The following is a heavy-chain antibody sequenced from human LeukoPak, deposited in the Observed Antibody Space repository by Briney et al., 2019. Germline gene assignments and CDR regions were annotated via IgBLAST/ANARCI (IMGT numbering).Heavy chain of an antibody. Sequence: SETLSLTCTVSGGSISSYYWSWIRQPPGKGLEWIGYIYYSGSTNYNPSPKSRVTISVDTSKNQSSLNLVSVTAADAAVVYYCRGDEFFDDWGQGTLVTVSS. V-gene: IGHV4-59*01. CDR2: IYYSGST. D-gene: IGHD5-24*01. CDR1: GGSISSYY. CDR3: CRGDEFFDD. J-gene: IGHJ4*02.